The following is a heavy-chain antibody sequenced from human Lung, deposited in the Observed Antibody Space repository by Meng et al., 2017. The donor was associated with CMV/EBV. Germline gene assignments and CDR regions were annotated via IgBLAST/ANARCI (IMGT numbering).Heavy chain of an antibody. V-gene: IGHV3-7*01. Sequence: GEXLKISCAASGFTFSTNWMDWVRQTPGKGLEWVANINPDGSEKYYVGSVEGRFTISRDNGKNLLSLEMISLRAEDTGVYYCSRTLDHWGQGTLDTVSS. CDR2: INPDGSEK. J-gene: IGHJ5*02. CDR3: SRTLDH. CDR1: GFTFSTNW.